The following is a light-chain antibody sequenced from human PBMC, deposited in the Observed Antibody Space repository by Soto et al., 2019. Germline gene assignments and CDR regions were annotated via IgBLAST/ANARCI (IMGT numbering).Light chain of an antibody. CDR2: AAS. Sequence: DIQMNQSPSYLSASVGDRITITCRASQGIGNDLGWYQQKPGNAPKRLIFAASSLQSGVPSRFSGSESGTEFTLTISSLQPEDFATYYCQQYNSYPLTFGGGTKVEVK. V-gene: IGKV1-17*01. J-gene: IGKJ4*01. CDR1: QGIGND. CDR3: QQYNSYPLT.